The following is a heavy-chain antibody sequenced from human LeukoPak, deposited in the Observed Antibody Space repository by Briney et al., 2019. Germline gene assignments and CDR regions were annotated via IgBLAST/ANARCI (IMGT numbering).Heavy chain of an antibody. CDR1: GYTFTIYY. J-gene: IGHJ4*02. Sequence: ASVKLSCKASGYTFTIYYMHWVRHPHGQGLEWVGIINPSGGSTSYAQKFQGRVTMTRDPSTSTVYMELRSLRSEDTAVYYCARDQDQNILTGYYNVIGYWGQGTLVTVSS. V-gene: IGHV1-46*01. CDR2: INPSGGST. D-gene: IGHD3-9*01. CDR3: ARDQDQNILTGYYNVIGY.